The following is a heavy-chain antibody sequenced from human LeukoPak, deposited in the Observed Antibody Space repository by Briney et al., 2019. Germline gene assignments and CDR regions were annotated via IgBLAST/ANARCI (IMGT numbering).Heavy chain of an antibody. D-gene: IGHD3-9*01. V-gene: IGHV3-21*01. CDR3: ARGVLGYFRFDP. J-gene: IGHJ5*02. CDR1: GFTFSSYS. Sequence: GGSLRLSCAASGFTFSSYSMNWVRQAPGKGLEWVSSISSSSSYIYYADSVKGRFTISRDNAKNSLYLQMNSLRAEDTAVYYRARGVLGYFRFDPWGQGTLVTVSS. CDR2: ISSSSSYI.